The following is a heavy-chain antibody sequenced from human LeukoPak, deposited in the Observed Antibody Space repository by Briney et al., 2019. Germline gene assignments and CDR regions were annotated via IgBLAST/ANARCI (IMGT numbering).Heavy chain of an antibody. D-gene: IGHD1-26*01. CDR3: ARDGGDSGSYDY. J-gene: IGHJ4*02. CDR2: ISSSSSCI. V-gene: IGHV3-21*01. CDR1: GFTFSSYS. Sequence: PGGSLRLSCGASGFTFSSYSMNWVRQAPGKGLEWVSSISSSSSCIYYADSVKGRFTISRDNAKNSLYLQMNSLRAEDTAVYYCARDGGDSGSYDYWGQGTLVTVSS.